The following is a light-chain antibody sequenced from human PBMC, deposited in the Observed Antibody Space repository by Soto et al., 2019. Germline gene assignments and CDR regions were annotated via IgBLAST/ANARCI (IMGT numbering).Light chain of an antibody. CDR2: NAS. V-gene: IGKV1-5*01. J-gene: IGKJ1*01. CDR1: QSVSIW. CDR3: QQYNGYSTWT. Sequence: DIQMTQSPSTLSASVGDRVTITCRASQSVSIWLAWYQQKPGKAPKILIFNASTLRNGVPSRFSGSGSGTDFTLTINGLQPDDFATYYCQQYNGYSTWTFGQGTKVEFK.